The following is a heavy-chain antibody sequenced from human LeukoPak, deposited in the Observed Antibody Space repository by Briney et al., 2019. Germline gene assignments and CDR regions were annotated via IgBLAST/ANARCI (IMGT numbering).Heavy chain of an antibody. CDR1: GFTFSSSN. Sequence: GGSLRLSCAPSGFTFSSSNMHWVRQSPGKGLGWLALISYDGTKTYYAESVKGRFTVSRDNSKNTLFLQMNSLSAEDTAIYYCEREWFGESNWGQGARVTVSS. J-gene: IGHJ4*02. D-gene: IGHD3-10*01. V-gene: IGHV3-30*04. CDR3: EREWFGESN. CDR2: ISYDGTKT.